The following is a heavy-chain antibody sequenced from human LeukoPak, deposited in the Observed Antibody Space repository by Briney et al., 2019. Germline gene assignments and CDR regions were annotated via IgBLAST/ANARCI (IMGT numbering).Heavy chain of an antibody. CDR2: IYPGDSDT. CDR3: ARRGSSSGWYETSFDAFDI. Sequence: GESLKISCKGSGYSFTSYWIGWVRQMLGKGLEWMGIIYPGDSDTRYSPSFQGQVTISADKSISTAYLQWSSLKASDTAMYYCARRGSSSGWYETSFDAFDIWGQGTMVTVSS. D-gene: IGHD6-19*01. J-gene: IGHJ3*02. V-gene: IGHV5-51*01. CDR1: GYSFTSYW.